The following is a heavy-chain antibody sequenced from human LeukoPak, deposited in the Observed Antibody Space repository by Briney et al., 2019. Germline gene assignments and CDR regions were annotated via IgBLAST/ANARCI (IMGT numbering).Heavy chain of an antibody. Sequence: GSSVQVSCMSCVYTFTRYAMHWVRQARAKRLAWVGGINIINCNTKYSQKFQGTVTITRDTSASTAYMEPSSLRSEDTAVYYCARVRSSGSYWSWGQGTLVTVSS. CDR2: INIINCNT. J-gene: IGHJ5*02. D-gene: IGHD6-19*01. CDR1: VYTFTRYA. V-gene: IGHV1-3*04. CDR3: ARVRSSGSYWS.